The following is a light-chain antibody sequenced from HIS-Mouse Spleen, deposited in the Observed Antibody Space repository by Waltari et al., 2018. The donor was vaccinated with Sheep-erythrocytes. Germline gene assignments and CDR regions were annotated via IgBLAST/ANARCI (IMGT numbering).Light chain of an antibody. CDR1: SSDVGGYNY. CDR3: CSYAGSYNHV. Sequence: QSALTQPRSVSGSPGQSVTISCTGTSSDVGGYNYVPWYQQHPGKAPKLMIYDVSKRPSVGPDRFSGSKSGNTASLTISGLQAEDEADYYCCSYAGSYNHVFATGTKVTVL. J-gene: IGLJ1*01. CDR2: DVS. V-gene: IGLV2-11*01.